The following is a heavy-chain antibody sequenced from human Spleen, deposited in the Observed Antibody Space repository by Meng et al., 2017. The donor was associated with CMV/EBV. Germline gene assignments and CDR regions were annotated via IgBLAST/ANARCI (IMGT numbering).Heavy chain of an antibody. Sequence: GGSLRLSCAASGFTFSSYSMNWVRQAPGKGLEWVSSISSSSSYIYYADSVKGRFTISRDNAKNSLYLQMNSLRAEDTAVYYCARGQYSSSWSRVYYYGMDVWGQGTTVTVSS. V-gene: IGHV3-21*01. D-gene: IGHD6-13*01. CDR1: GFTFSSYS. J-gene: IGHJ6*02. CDR2: ISSSSSYI. CDR3: ARGQYSSSWSRVYYYGMDV.